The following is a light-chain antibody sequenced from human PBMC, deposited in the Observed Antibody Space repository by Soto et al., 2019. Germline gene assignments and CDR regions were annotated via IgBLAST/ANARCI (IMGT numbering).Light chain of an antibody. V-gene: IGKV4-1*01. J-gene: IGKJ1*01. CDR1: QSVLYSSNNKNY. CDR3: QQRSVWPWT. CDR2: WAS. Sequence: DIVMTQSPNSLAVSLGERATINCKSSQSVLYSSNNKNYLAWYQQKPGQPPKLLIYWASGIPARFSGSGSGTDFTLTISSLEPEDFAVFYCQQRSVWPWTFGQGTKVDI.